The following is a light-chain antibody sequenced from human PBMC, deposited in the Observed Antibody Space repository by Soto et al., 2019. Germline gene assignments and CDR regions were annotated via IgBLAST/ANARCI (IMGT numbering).Light chain of an antibody. Sequence: EILLTQSPGTLSLSPGERATLSCRASQSVTNNQFAWFRQKPGQAPRLLIYGASSRATGALDRFSGSGSGTDFTLIISRLQPEDFAVYYCQQYDSSPPTFGQGTKV. CDR3: QQYDSSPPT. V-gene: IGKV3-20*01. J-gene: IGKJ1*01. CDR1: QSVTNNQ. CDR2: GAS.